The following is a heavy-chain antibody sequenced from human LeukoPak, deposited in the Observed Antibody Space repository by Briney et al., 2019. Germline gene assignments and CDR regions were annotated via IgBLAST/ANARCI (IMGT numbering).Heavy chain of an antibody. CDR1: GYSFTSYW. J-gene: IGHJ4*02. V-gene: IGHV1-8*03. Sequence: GESLKISCKGSGYSFTSYWIGWVRQATGQGLEWMGWMNPNSGNTGYSQNFQGRVTITRNTSISTAYMELSSLRSEDTAVYYCARGGGSSSLFDYWGQGALVTVSS. CDR3: ARGGGSSSLFDY. CDR2: MNPNSGNT. D-gene: IGHD6-13*01.